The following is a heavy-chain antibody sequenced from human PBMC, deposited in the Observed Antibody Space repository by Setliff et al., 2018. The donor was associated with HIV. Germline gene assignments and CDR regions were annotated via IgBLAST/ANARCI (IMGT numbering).Heavy chain of an antibody. V-gene: IGHV1-2*02. CDR2: INPHSGGT. CDR3: ARGAYYYDSSGYPRDPFDL. CDR1: GYTFTGYY. J-gene: IGHJ3*01. Sequence: ASVKVSCKASGYTFTGYYIYWVRQAPGQGLEWMGWINPHSGGTNYAQKFQGRVTMTRDTSISTASMELRRLRSDDTAVYYCARGAYYYDSSGYPRDPFDLWGQGTMVTVSS. D-gene: IGHD3-22*01.